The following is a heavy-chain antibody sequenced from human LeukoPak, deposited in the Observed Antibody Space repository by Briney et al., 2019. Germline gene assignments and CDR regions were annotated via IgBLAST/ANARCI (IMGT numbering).Heavy chain of an antibody. CDR1: GFTSRTYS. CDR3: ARDPSLSNWNDVSWFDP. CDR2: ISSSSSYI. Sequence: GGPLRFSCAALGFTSRTYSMNWVPQAPGKGLKWVSSISSSSSYIYYADSVKGRFTISRDNAKNSLYLQMNSLRAEDTAVYYCARDPSLSNWNDVSWFDPWGQGTLVTVSS. V-gene: IGHV3-21*01. J-gene: IGHJ5*02. D-gene: IGHD1-1*01.